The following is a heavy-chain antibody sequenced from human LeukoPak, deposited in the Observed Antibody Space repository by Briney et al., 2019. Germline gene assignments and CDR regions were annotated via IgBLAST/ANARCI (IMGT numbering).Heavy chain of an antibody. V-gene: IGHV3-21*01. CDR2: ISSSSSYI. CDR3: AKDLPGYSSGWYYFDY. D-gene: IGHD6-19*01. J-gene: IGHJ4*02. CDR1: GFTFSSYS. Sequence: GGSLRLSCAASGFTFSSYSMNWVRQAPGKGLEWVSSISSSSSYIYYADSVKGRFTISRDNSKNTLYLQMNSLRAEDTAVYYCAKDLPGYSSGWYYFDYWGQGTLVTVSS.